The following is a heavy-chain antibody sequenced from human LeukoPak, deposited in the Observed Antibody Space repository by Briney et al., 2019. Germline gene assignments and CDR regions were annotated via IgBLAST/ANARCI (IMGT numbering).Heavy chain of an antibody. V-gene: IGHV3-48*03. D-gene: IGHD3-9*01. CDR1: GFTFSSYE. Sequence: GGSLRLSCAASGFTFSSYEMNWVRQAPGKGLEWVSYISSSGSTICYADSVKGRLTISRDNAKNSLYLQMNSLRAEDTAVYYCARRYDILTGYGYYYYYGMDVWGKGTTVTVSS. CDR3: ARRYDILTGYGYYYYYGMDV. J-gene: IGHJ6*04. CDR2: ISSSGSTI.